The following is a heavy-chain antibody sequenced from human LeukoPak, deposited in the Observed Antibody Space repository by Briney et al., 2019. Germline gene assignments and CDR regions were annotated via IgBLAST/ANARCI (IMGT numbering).Heavy chain of an antibody. Sequence: PGGSLRLSCAASGFTFSSFGVNWVRQAPGKGLEWVSSISVSNTYIYYTDSVKGRFTISRDNAKNSLYLQMNSLRAEDTAVYYCARRDRWGQGTLVTVSS. CDR3: ARRDR. J-gene: IGHJ5*02. CDR1: GFTFSSFG. V-gene: IGHV3-21*04. CDR2: ISVSNTYI.